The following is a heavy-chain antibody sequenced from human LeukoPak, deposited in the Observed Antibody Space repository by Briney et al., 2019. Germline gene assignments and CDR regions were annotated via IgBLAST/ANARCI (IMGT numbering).Heavy chain of an antibody. J-gene: IGHJ3*02. Sequence: PGRSLRLSCAAAGFTFSSYAMSWVRQAPGKGLEWVSGITSSGGNTYYADSVKGRFTISRDNSKNTLYLQMNSLRAEDMAVYYCAKENTMIVLGAFDIWGQGTMVTVSS. D-gene: IGHD3-22*01. CDR1: GFTFSSYA. V-gene: IGHV3-23*01. CDR3: AKENTMIVLGAFDI. CDR2: ITSSGGNT.